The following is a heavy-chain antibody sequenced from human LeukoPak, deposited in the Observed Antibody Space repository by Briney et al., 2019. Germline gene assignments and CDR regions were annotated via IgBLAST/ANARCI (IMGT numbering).Heavy chain of an antibody. V-gene: IGHV1-69*04. J-gene: IGHJ1*01. D-gene: IGHD2-21*02. CDR1: GGTFSSYA. CDR2: IIPIFGIA. CDR3: ARVEAYCGGDCSEYFQH. Sequence: SVKVSCKASGGTFSSYAISWERQAPGQGLEWMGRIIPIFGIANYAQKFQGRVTITADKSTSTAYMELSSLRSEDTAVYYCARVEAYCGGDCSEYFQHWGQGTLVTVSS.